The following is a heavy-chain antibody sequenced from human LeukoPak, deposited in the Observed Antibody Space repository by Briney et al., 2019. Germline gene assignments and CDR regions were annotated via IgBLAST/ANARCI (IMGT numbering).Heavy chain of an antibody. D-gene: IGHD6-13*01. Sequence: GESLKISCKGSGYSFTSYWIGWVRQMPGKGLEWMGIIYPGDSDTRYSPSFQGQVTISADKSISTAYLQWSSLKASDTAMYYCARHYAPGIPAVTQNWFDPWGQGTLVTVSS. CDR3: ARHYAPGIPAVTQNWFDP. V-gene: IGHV5-51*01. J-gene: IGHJ5*02. CDR1: GYSFTSYW. CDR2: IYPGDSDT.